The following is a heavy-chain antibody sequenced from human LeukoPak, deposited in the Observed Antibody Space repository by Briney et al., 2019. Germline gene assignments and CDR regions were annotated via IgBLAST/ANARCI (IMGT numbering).Heavy chain of an antibody. J-gene: IGHJ5*02. CDR2: IYPGDSDT. V-gene: IGHV5-51*01. Sequence: GESLKISCKGSGYSFTSYWIGWVRQMPGKGLEWMGIIYPGDSDTRYSPSFQGQVTISADKSISTAYLQWSSLEASDTAMYYCVRQVGTPSGWFDPWGQGTLVTVSS. D-gene: IGHD2-21*02. CDR3: VRQVGTPSGWFDP. CDR1: GYSFTSYW.